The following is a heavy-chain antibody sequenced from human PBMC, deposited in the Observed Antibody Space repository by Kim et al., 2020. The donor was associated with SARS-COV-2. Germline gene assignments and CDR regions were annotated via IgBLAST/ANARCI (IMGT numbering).Heavy chain of an antibody. CDR3: ARSNSGGIDY. J-gene: IGHJ4*02. D-gene: IGHD6-13*01. CDR2: NK. V-gene: IGHV3-30-3*01. Sequence: NKYYADSVKGRFTISRDNSKNTLYLQMNSLRAEDTAVYYCARSNSGGIDYWGQGTLVTVSS.